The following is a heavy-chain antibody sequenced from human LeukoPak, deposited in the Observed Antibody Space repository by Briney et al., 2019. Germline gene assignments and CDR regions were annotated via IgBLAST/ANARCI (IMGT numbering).Heavy chain of an antibody. D-gene: IGHD4-23*01. Sequence: SETLSLTCTISGGSVSDYYWSWIRQSPGKGLEWIGYIYHTGSTSYSPSLKSRVTISADTSQNQFSLKLSSVTAADTAVYYCASRLTGGDYGGIYYFDYWGQGTLVTVSS. CDR1: GGSVSDYY. J-gene: IGHJ4*02. CDR3: ASRLTGGDYGGIYYFDY. CDR2: IYHTGST. V-gene: IGHV4-59*02.